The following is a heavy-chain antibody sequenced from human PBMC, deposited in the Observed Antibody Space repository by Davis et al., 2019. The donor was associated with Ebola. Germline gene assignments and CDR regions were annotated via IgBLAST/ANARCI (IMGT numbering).Heavy chain of an antibody. CDR3: ASTTYYYDSSGYYGATSFDY. D-gene: IGHD3-22*01. CDR2: IYHSGST. Sequence: SETLSLTCTVSGGSISSYYWSWIRQPPGKGLEWIGYIYHSGSTYYNPSLKSRVTISVDTSKNQFSLKLSSVTAADTAVYYCASTTYYYDSSGYYGATSFDYWGQGTLVTVSS. CDR1: GGSISSYY. J-gene: IGHJ4*02. V-gene: IGHV4-59*01.